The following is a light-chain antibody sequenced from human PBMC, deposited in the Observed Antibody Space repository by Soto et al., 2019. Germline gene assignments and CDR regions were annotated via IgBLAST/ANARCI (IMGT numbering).Light chain of an antibody. CDR1: SSDVGGYNY. Sequence: QSVLTQPASVSGSPGQSITISCTGTSSDVGGYNYVSWYQQHPGKAPKLMIYDVSNRPSGVSNRFSGSKSGNTASLTISGLQAEDEADYYCSSYASSSTLVFGAGTKVNV. CDR3: SSYASSSTLV. J-gene: IGLJ1*01. CDR2: DVS. V-gene: IGLV2-14*01.